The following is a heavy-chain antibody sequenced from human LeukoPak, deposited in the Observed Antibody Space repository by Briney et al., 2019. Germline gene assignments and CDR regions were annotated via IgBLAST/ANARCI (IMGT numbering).Heavy chain of an antibody. CDR3: ARDRPRGYCSGGSCYFGFDY. D-gene: IGHD2-15*01. Sequence: ASVKVSCKASGYTFTSYGISWVRQAPGQELEWMGWISAYNGNTNYAQKLQGRVTMTTDTSTSTAYMELRSLRSDDTAVYYCARDRPRGYCSGGSCYFGFDYWGQGTLVTVSS. CDR2: ISAYNGNT. CDR1: GYTFTSYG. J-gene: IGHJ4*02. V-gene: IGHV1-18*01.